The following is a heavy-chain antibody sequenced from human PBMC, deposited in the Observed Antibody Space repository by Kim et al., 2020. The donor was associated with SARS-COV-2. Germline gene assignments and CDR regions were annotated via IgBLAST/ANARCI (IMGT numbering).Heavy chain of an antibody. CDR3: ARHQSGSYSPIDY. D-gene: IGHD1-26*01. Sequence: SNPSLKSRVTISVDTSKNQFSLKLSSVTAADTAVYYCARHQSGSYSPIDYWGQGTLVTVSS. V-gene: IGHV4-39*01. J-gene: IGHJ4*02.